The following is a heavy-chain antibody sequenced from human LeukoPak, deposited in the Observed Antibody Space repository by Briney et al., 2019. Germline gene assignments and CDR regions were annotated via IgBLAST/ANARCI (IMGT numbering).Heavy chain of an antibody. J-gene: IGHJ6*03. CDR2: ISAYNGNT. Sequence: ASVKVSCKASGYTFTSYGISWVRQAPGQGLEWMGWISAYNGNTNYAQKFQGRVTITADESTSTAYMELSSLRSEDTAVYYCARAGRAVAGRGPPYYYYMDVWGKGTTVTISS. D-gene: IGHD6-19*01. V-gene: IGHV1-18*01. CDR3: ARAGRAVAGRGPPYYYYMDV. CDR1: GYTFTSYG.